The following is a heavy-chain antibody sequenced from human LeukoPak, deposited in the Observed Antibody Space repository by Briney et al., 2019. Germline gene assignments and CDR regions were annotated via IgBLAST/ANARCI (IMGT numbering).Heavy chain of an antibody. CDR1: GFTFSSFW. V-gene: IGHV3-7*01. D-gene: IGHD3-16*01. Sequence: GGSLRLSCAASGFTFSSFWMSWIRQAPGKGLEWVANIKEDGREKYYVDSVKGRFTISRDNAKNSLYLQMNNLKAEDTAMYYCVRFMRGTIGGDNWGQGTLVTVSS. CDR2: IKEDGREK. CDR3: VRFMRGTIGGDN. J-gene: IGHJ4*02.